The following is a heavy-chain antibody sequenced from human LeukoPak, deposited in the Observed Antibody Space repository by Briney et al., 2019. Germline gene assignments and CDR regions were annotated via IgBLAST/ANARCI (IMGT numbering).Heavy chain of an antibody. CDR3: ARADNQGYFDY. CDR1: GDSISSGGYY. CDR2: IYCSGST. D-gene: IGHD1-1*01. V-gene: IGHV4-31*03. Sequence: PSQTLSLTCTVSGDSISSGGYYWSWIRQHPGKGLEWIGYIYCSGSTYYNPSLMSRLTISLDTSENQFSLKLSSVTAADTAVYYCARADNQGYFDYWGQGSLVTVSS. J-gene: IGHJ4*02.